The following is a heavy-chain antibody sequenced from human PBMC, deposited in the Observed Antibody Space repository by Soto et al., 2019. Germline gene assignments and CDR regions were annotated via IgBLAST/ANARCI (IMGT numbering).Heavy chain of an antibody. CDR1: GYTFFTYD. J-gene: IGHJ5*02. CDR2: ISTYSGDT. CDR3: ARHHGPTTSENWFDP. Sequence: QVHLLQSGVEVKTPGASVKVSCQASGYTFFTYDISWVRQAPGQGLEWRGWISTYSGDTKYAQKFQGRVTMTTHTSTTTAYLELRSLRSDDTAVYYCARHHGPTTSENWFDPWGQGTLVTVSS. D-gene: IGHD5-12*01. V-gene: IGHV1-18*01.